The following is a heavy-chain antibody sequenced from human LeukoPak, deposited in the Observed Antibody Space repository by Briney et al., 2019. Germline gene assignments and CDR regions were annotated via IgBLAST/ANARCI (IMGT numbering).Heavy chain of an antibody. CDR3: ARNLTGRNYFDY. CDR2: IWYDGSNK. V-gene: IGHV3-33*01. D-gene: IGHD3-9*01. J-gene: IGHJ4*02. CDR1: GFIFSSYG. Sequence: GGSLRLSCAASGFIFSSYGMHWDRQAPGKGLEWVAVIWYDGSNKYYADSVKGRFTISRDNSKNTLYLQMNSLRAEDTAVYYCARNLTGRNYFDYWGQGTRVTVSS.